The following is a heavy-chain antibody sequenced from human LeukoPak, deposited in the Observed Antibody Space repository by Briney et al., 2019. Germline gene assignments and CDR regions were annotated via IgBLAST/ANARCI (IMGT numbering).Heavy chain of an antibody. CDR1: GGSISSGGYY. CDR3: ARVGGYYDSSGSSWFDP. J-gene: IGHJ5*02. Sequence: SQTLSLTCTVSGGSISSGGYYWSWIRQHPGKGLEWIGYIYYSGSTYYNPSLKSRVTISVDTPKNQFSLKLSSVTAADTAVYYCARVGGYYDSSGSSWFDPWGQGTLVTVSS. D-gene: IGHD3-22*01. V-gene: IGHV4-31*03. CDR2: IYYSGST.